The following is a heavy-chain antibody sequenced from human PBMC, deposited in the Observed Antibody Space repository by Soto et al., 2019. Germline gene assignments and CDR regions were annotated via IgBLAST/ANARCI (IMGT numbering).Heavy chain of an antibody. V-gene: IGHV1-69*13. CDR1: GGTFSSYA. D-gene: IGHD3-10*01. J-gene: IGHJ5*02. CDR3: ARDIHYYGSGSPINWFDP. Sequence: SVKVSCKASGGTFSSYAISWVRQAPGQGLEWMGGIIPIFGTANYAQKFQGRVTITADESTSTAYMELSSLRSEDTAVYYCARDIHYYGSGSPINWFDPWGQGTLVTVS. CDR2: IIPIFGTA.